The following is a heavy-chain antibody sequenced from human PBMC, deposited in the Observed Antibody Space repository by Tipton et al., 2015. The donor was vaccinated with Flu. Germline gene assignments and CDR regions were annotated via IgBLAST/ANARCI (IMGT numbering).Heavy chain of an antibody. V-gene: IGHV4-59*01. D-gene: IGHD3-22*01. CDR3: ARVYYDSSGYTDAFDI. CDR2: IYYSGST. J-gene: IGHJ3*02. CDR1: GGSISSYY. Sequence: LRLSCTVSGGSISSYYWSWIRQPPGKGLEWIGYIYYSGSTNYNPSLKSRVTISVDTSKNQFPLKLSSVTAADTAVYYCARVYYDSSGYTDAFDIWGQGTMVTVSS.